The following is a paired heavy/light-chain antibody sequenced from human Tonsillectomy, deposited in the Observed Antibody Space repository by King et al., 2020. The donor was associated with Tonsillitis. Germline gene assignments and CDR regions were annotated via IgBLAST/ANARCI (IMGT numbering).Light chain of an antibody. CDR3: QQYNTNSRA. Sequence: DIQMTQSPSTLSASVGDRVTITCRASQSITTWLAWYQQKPGKAPRLLIYKASTLESGVPSRFSGSGSETEFTLTITSLQPDDSATYYCQQYNTNSRAFGQGTKVEI. CDR1: QSITTW. J-gene: IGKJ1*01. CDR2: KAS. V-gene: IGKV1-5*03.
Heavy chain of an antibody. Sequence: QVQLVQSGAEVKKPGSSVKVSCKASGGIFNSYVISWVRQAPGQGLEWMGGITPLFGTATYAQKFHGRVTITADESTSTAYMELSSLRSDDTAMYYCARDDGILTGSSGRGYWGQGTLVTVSS. D-gene: IGHD3-9*01. V-gene: IGHV1-69*01. CDR1: GGIFNSYV. CDR3: ARDDGILTGSSGRGY. J-gene: IGHJ4*02. CDR2: ITPLFGTA.